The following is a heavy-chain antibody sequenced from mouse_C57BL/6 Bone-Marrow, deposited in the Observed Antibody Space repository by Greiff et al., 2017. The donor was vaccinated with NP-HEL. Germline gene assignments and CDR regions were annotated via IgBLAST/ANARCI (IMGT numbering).Heavy chain of an antibody. CDR3: ARARYYAMDY. J-gene: IGHJ4*01. CDR1: GYTFTSYW. Sequence: VKLQQPGAELVMPGASVKLSCKASGYTFTSYWMHWVKQRPGQGLEWIGEIDPSDSYTNYNQKFKGKSTLTVDKSSSTAYMQLSSLTSEDPAVYYCARARYYAMDYWGQGTSVTVSS. V-gene: IGHV1-69*01. CDR2: IDPSDSYT.